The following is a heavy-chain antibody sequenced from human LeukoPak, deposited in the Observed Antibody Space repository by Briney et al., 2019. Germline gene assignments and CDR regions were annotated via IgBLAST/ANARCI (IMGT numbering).Heavy chain of an antibody. D-gene: IGHD6-13*01. V-gene: IGHV1-69*04. CDR1: GGTFSSYA. CDR3: ARGGLAAAVLVLPPYQAPDFDY. Sequence: SVKVSCKASGGTFSSYAISWVRQAPGQGLEWMGRIFPILGIANYAQKFQGRVTITADKSTSTAYMELSSLRSEDTAVYYCARGGLAAAVLVLPPYQAPDFDYWGQGTLVTVSS. CDR2: IFPILGIA. J-gene: IGHJ4*02.